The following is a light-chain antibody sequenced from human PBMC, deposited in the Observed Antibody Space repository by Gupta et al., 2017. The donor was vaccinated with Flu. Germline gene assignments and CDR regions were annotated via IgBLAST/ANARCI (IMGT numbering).Light chain of an antibody. J-gene: IGKJ4*02. CDR2: AAS. Sequence: GDRVTITCRESQSVSNFLNWYQQKPGKAPKLLIYAASTLQGGVPSRFSGSGSRTDFTLTINSLQPEDFATYYCQQGYSTPQTFGRGTTVEIK. CDR1: QSVSNF. CDR3: QQGYSTPQT. V-gene: IGKV1-39*01.